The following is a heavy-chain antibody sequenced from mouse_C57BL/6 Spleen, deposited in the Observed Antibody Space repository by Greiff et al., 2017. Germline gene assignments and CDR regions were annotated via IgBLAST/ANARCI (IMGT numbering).Heavy chain of an antibody. V-gene: IGHV1-69*01. CDR1: GYTFTSYW. J-gene: IGHJ3*01. D-gene: IGHD1-1*01. Sequence: VQLQQPGAELVMPGASVKLSCKASGYTFTSYWMHWVKQRPGQGLEWIGEIDPSDSYTNYNQKFKGKSTLTVDKSSSTAYMQLSSLTSEDSAVYYCALYYGSRWFAYWGQGTLVTVSA. CDR2: IDPSDSYT. CDR3: ALYYGSRWFAY.